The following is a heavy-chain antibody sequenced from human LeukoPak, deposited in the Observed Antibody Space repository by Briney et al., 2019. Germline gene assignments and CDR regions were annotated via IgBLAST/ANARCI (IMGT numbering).Heavy chain of an antibody. J-gene: IGHJ5*02. CDR2: IDHSGST. D-gene: IGHD6-13*01. CDR3: AREILAAAENWFDP. V-gene: IGHV4-38-2*02. CDR1: GYSISSGYY. Sequence: SETLSLTCTVSGYSISSGYYWGWIRQPPGKGLEWTGSIDHSGSTYYNPSLKSRITISVDTSKNQFSLKLSSVTAADTAVYYCAREILAAAENWFDPWGQGTLVTVSS.